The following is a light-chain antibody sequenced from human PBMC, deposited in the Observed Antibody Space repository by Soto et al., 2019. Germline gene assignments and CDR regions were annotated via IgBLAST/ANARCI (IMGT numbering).Light chain of an antibody. CDR2: DVS. V-gene: IGLV2-14*03. CDR1: SSDVGGYNY. CDR3: CSYTSSSTLV. Sequence: QSALTQPASVSGSPGQSITISCTGTSSDVGGYNYVSWYQLHPGKAPKLMIYDVSNRPSGVSNRFSGSKSGNTASLTISGLQAEDEADYYCCSYTSSSTLVLGGGTKLTVL. J-gene: IGLJ2*01.